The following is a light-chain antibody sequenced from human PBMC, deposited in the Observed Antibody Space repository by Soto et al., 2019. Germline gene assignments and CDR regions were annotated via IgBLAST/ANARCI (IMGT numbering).Light chain of an antibody. Sequence: EIVLTHSPGTLSLSPCERATLSSSASQSVSSSYLAWYQQKPGQAPRLLIYGANYRATGITDRFSGGGSGTDFTLAISRLESDDFAVYYCQQHGTSPLTFGGGTKVDIK. J-gene: IGKJ4*01. CDR1: QSVSSSY. CDR3: QQHGTSPLT. V-gene: IGKV3-20*01. CDR2: GAN.